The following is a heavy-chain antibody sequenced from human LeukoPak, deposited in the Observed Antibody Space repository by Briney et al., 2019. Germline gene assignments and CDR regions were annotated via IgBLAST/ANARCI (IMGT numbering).Heavy chain of an antibody. CDR1: GGTFSSYA. D-gene: IGHD6-19*01. J-gene: IGHJ4*02. Sequence: SVKVSCKASGGTFSSYAISWVRQAPGQGLEWMGGIIPIFGTANYAQKFQGRVTITADKSTSTAYMELSSLRSEDTAVYYCAREGIAVAGRVPYDYWGQGTLVTVSS. V-gene: IGHV1-69*06. CDR3: AREGIAVAGRVPYDY. CDR2: IIPIFGTA.